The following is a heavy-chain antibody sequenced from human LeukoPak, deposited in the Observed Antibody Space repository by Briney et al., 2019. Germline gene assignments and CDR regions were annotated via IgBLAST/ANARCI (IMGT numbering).Heavy chain of an antibody. CDR3: ARKGYYYDSSGPHNYYYGMDV. CDR2: IYPGDSDT. CDR1: GYSFTSYW. D-gene: IGHD3-22*01. J-gene: IGHJ6*02. Sequence: GESLKISCKGSGYSFTSYWIGWVRQMPGKGPEWMGIIYPGDSDTRYSPSFQGQVTISADKSISTAYLQWSSLKASDTAMYYCARKGYYYDSSGPHNYYYGMDVWGQGTTVTASS. V-gene: IGHV5-51*01.